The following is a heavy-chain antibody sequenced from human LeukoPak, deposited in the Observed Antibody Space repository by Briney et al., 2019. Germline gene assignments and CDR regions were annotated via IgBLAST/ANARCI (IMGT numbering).Heavy chain of an antibody. CDR2: ISYDGSNK. D-gene: IGHD2-2*01. Sequence: GGSLRLSCAASGFTFSSYGMHWVRQAPGKGLEWVAVISYDGSNKYYADSVKGRFTISRDNSKNTLYLQMNSLRAEDTAVYYCAKEHLYCSSTSCANWFDPWGQGTLVTVS. CDR1: GFTFSSYG. CDR3: AKEHLYCSSTSCANWFDP. V-gene: IGHV3-30*18. J-gene: IGHJ5*02.